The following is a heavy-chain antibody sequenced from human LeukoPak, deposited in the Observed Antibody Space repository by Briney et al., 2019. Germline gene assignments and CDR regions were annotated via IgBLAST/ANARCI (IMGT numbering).Heavy chain of an antibody. J-gene: IGHJ3*02. V-gene: IGHV1-2*02. D-gene: IGHD1-26*01. Sequence: PGASVKVSCKASGYIFTDYAIHWLRQAPGQRPEWMGWINPNSGGTNYAQKFQGRVTMTRDTSISTAYMELSRLRSDDTAVYYCASKGVGGSYYRHAFDIWGQGTMVTVSS. CDR1: GYIFTDYA. CDR3: ASKGVGGSYYRHAFDI. CDR2: INPNSGGT.